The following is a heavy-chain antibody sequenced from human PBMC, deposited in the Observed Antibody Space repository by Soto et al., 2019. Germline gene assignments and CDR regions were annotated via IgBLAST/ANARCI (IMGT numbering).Heavy chain of an antibody. CDR2: TYYRSKWYN. CDR1: GYSVSSNSAA. D-gene: IGHD6-13*01. CDR3: ARDRSETAAGTWGFDY. Sequence: SQTLSLTFAISGYSVSSNSAAWNLIRQSPSRGLEWLGRTYYRSKWYNDYAVSVKSRITINPDTSKNQFSLQLNSVTPEDTAVYYCARDRSETAAGTWGFDYWGQGTLVTVSS. V-gene: IGHV6-1*01. J-gene: IGHJ4*02.